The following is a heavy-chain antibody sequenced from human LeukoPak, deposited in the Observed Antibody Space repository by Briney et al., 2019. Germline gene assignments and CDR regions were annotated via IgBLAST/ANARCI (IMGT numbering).Heavy chain of an antibody. CDR3: AKDVYYDSSNGWFDP. Sequence: PGGSLRLSCAASGFTFSSYAMNWVRQAPRKGLEGVAVISGSGGSTYYADSVKGRFTISRDNSKNTLYLQMNSLRAEDTAVYYCAKDVYYDSSNGWFDPWGQGTRVTVSS. D-gene: IGHD3-22*01. CDR2: ISGSGGST. CDR1: GFTFSSYA. V-gene: IGHV3-23*01. J-gene: IGHJ5*02.